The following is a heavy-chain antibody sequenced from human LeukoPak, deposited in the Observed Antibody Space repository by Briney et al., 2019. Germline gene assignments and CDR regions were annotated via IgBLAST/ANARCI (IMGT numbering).Heavy chain of an antibody. V-gene: IGHV3-7*01. CDR1: GFTFSSYW. D-gene: IGHD1-7*01. CDR2: IKQDGSEK. Sequence: RGSLRLSCTASGFTFSSYWMSWVRQAPGKRLEWVANIKQDGSEKYYVDSVKGQFTISRDNAKNSVYLQMNSLRAEDTAVYYCASTWNYLYFDYWGQGTLVTVSS. CDR3: ASTWNYLYFDY. J-gene: IGHJ4*02.